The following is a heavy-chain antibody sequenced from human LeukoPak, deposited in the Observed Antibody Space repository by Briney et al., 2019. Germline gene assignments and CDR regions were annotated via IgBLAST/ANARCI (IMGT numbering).Heavy chain of an antibody. D-gene: IGHD2-2*01. J-gene: IGHJ5*02. CDR1: GGTFSSYA. CDR3: ARGAAAPSENWFDP. CDR2: IIPIFGTA. V-gene: IGHV1-69*05. Sequence: ASVKVSCKASGGTFSSYAISWVRQAPGQGLEWMGGIIPIFGTANYAQKFQGRVTITTDESTSTAYMELSSLRSEDTAVYYCARGAAAPSENWFDPWGQGTLVTVSS.